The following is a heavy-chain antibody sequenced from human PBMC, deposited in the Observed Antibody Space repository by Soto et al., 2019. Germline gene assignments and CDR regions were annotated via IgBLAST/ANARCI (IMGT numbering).Heavy chain of an antibody. Sequence: SRTLSLTCAISVDSVSSNSAAWNWIRQSPSRGLEWLGRTYYRSKWYNDYAVSVKSRITINPDTSKNQFSLQLNSVTPEDTAVYYCARESQDIAVAGPYYYYYGMDIWGQGTTVTVSS. D-gene: IGHD6-19*01. CDR2: TYYRSKWYN. CDR1: VDSVSSNSAA. J-gene: IGHJ6*02. V-gene: IGHV6-1*01. CDR3: ARESQDIAVAGPYYYYYGMDI.